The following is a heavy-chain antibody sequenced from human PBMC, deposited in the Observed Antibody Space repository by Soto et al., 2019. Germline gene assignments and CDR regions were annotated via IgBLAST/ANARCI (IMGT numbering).Heavy chain of an antibody. CDR1: GFTLRSYA. V-gene: IGHV3-23*01. J-gene: IGHJ5*02. CDR3: AKDRGPGAVAGPNWFDP. D-gene: IGHD6-19*01. Sequence: EVQLLESGGGLVQPGGSRRLACAASGFTLRSYAMSWVRQAPGKGLEWVSAISGSGGSTYYADSVKGRFTISRDNSKDTLYLQMNSLRAEDTAVYYCAKDRGPGAVAGPNWFDPWGQGTLVTVSS. CDR2: ISGSGGST.